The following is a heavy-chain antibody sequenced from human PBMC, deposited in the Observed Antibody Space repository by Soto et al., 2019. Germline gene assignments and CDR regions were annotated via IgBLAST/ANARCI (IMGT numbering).Heavy chain of an antibody. CDR1: GFTVSSNY. V-gene: IGHV3-53*02. J-gene: IGHJ5*02. CDR2: IYSGGST. D-gene: IGHD3-22*01. Sequence: EVQLVETGGGLIQPGGSLRLSCAASGFTVSSNYMSWVRQAPGKGLEWVSVIYSGGSTYYADSVKGRFTISRDISKNTLYLQMNSLRAEDTAVYYCARHYYDSSGYYSSGWFDPWGQGTLVTVSS. CDR3: ARHYYDSSGYYSSGWFDP.